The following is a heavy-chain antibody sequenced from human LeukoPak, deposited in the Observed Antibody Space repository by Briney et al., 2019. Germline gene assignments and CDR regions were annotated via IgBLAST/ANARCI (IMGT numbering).Heavy chain of an antibody. CDR3: ARSSGSHYYFDY. J-gene: IGHJ4*02. Sequence: SVKASCKASGGTFSTNGISWVRQAPGQGLEWMGRIIPIFGPPKYAQKFQGTVTITTDGSTSTAYMELSSLTSEDTAVYYCARSSGSHYYFDYWGQGTLVTVSS. CDR2: IIPIFGPP. V-gene: IGHV1-69*05. D-gene: IGHD1-26*01. CDR1: GGTFSTNG.